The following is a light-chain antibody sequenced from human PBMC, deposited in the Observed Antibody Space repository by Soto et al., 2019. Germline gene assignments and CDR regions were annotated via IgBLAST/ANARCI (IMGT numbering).Light chain of an antibody. V-gene: IGKV3-20*01. Sequence: EIVLTQSPGTLSLSPGERATLSCRASQSVSSSYLAWYQQKPGQAPRLLIYGASSRATGIQDRFSGSGSGTDFTLTIRRLEPEDFAVYYCKQYGSSRSTFGQGTRLEIK. CDR2: GAS. CDR3: KQYGSSRST. CDR1: QSVSSSY. J-gene: IGKJ5*01.